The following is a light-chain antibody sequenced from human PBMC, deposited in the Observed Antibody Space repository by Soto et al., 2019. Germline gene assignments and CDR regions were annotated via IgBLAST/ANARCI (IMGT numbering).Light chain of an antibody. Sequence: DIQMTQSPPSLAASVGDRVTITCQASQDLTNYLNWYQQKPGEAPKLLIYDTITLEEGVPSRFSGGGSGTDFPFTINGLHPADAAIYSCQQYVNLPYTFGQGNKLEIK. J-gene: IGKJ2*01. CDR2: DTI. CDR3: QQYVNLPYT. CDR1: QDLTNY. V-gene: IGKV1-33*01.